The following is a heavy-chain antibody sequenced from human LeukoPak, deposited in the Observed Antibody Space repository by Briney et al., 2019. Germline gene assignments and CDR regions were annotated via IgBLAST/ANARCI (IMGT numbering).Heavy chain of an antibody. CDR1: GFTFSSYW. CDR3: AKPTYGGNPYDAFDI. V-gene: IGHV3-7*01. CDR2: IKQDGSEK. D-gene: IGHD4-23*01. J-gene: IGHJ3*02. Sequence: GGSLRLSCAASGFTFSSYWMNWVRQAPGKGLEWVANIKQDGSEKHCVDSLKGRFTISRDNAKNSLYLQMNSLRAEDTAVYYCAKPTYGGNPYDAFDIWGQGTMVTVSS.